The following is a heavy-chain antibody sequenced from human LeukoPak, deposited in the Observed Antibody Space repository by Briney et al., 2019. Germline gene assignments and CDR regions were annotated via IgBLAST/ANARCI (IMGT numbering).Heavy chain of an antibody. CDR2: IYYSGST. J-gene: IGHJ4*02. D-gene: IGHD3-9*01. V-gene: IGHV4-59*08. Sequence: SETLSLTCTVSGVSISSYYWSWLRQPPGKGLEWIGYIYYSGSTNYNPSLKSRVTISVDTSKNQFSLKLSSVTAADTAVYYCARHVPTLRYFDSPFDYWGQGTLVTVSS. CDR1: GVSISSYY. CDR3: ARHVPTLRYFDSPFDY.